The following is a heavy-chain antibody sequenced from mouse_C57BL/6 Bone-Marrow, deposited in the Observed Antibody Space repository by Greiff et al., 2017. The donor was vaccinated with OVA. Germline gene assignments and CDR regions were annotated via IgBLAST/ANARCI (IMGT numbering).Heavy chain of an antibody. Sequence: EVQGVESGGGLVQPGGSMKLSCAASGFTFSDAWMDWVRQSPEKGLEWVAEIRNKANNHATYYAESVKGRFTISRDDSKSSVYLQMNSLRAEDTGIYYCTLTTGTNWFAYWGQGTLVTVSA. CDR2: IRNKANNHAT. J-gene: IGHJ3*01. CDR3: TLTTGTNWFAY. D-gene: IGHD4-1*02. V-gene: IGHV6-6*01. CDR1: GFTFSDAW.